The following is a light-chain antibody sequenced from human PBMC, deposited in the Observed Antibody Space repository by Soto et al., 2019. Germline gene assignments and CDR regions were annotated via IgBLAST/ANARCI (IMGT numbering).Light chain of an antibody. CDR2: GTS. CDR1: QSVGRN. J-gene: IGKJ2*01. CDR3: QQYNKWPYT. Sequence: EIVMTQSPVALSVSPGESAALSCRASQSVGRNFAWYQQRPGQAPRVLLYGTSTRATGVPARFSGSGSGTDFPLPISTMQYEDFAVYYCQQYNKWPYTFGQGTRLEI. V-gene: IGKV3-15*01.